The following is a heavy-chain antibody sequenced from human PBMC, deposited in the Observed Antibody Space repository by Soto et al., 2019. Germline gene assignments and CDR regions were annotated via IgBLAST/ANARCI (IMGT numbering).Heavy chain of an antibody. CDR3: ARTAAAGKYYYGMDV. J-gene: IGHJ6*02. D-gene: IGHD6-13*01. Sequence: GESLKISYKGSGYSFTSYWIGWVRQMPGKGLEWMGIICPGDSDTRYSPSFQGQVTISADKSISTAYLQWSSLKASDTAMYYCARTAAAGKYYYGMDVWGQGTTVTVSS. V-gene: IGHV5-51*01. CDR2: ICPGDSDT. CDR1: GYSFTSYW.